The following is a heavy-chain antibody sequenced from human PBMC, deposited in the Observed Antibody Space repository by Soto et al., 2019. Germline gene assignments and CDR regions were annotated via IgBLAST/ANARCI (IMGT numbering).Heavy chain of an antibody. CDR2: ISANNGNA. Sequence: SVKGSCKASGGTFSSYTISWVRQAPGQGLEWMGWISANNGNANYAQKVQGRVTITTDTSTSTAYMELSSLRSEDTAVYYCARDGAGDSSSSWGQGTTVTVSS. CDR3: ARDGAGDSSSS. D-gene: IGHD6-6*01. CDR1: GGTFSSYT. J-gene: IGHJ6*02. V-gene: IGHV1-69*08.